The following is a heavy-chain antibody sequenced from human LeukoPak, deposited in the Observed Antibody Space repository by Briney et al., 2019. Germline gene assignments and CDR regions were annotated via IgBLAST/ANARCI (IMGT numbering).Heavy chain of an antibody. V-gene: IGHV4-34*01. D-gene: IGHD3-16*01. CDR1: GGSFSGYY. CDR3: ARDEDLYSSIGGWFDP. CDR2: INHSGST. Sequence: PSETLSLTCAVYGGSFSGYYWSWIRQPPGKGLEWIGEINHSGSTNYNPSLKSRVTISVDTSKNQFSLKLSSVTAADTAVYYCARDEDLYSSIGGWFDPWGQGTLVTVSS. J-gene: IGHJ5*02.